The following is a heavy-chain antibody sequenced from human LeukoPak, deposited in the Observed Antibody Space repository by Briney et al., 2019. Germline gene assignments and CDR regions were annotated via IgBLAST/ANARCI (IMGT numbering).Heavy chain of an antibody. V-gene: IGHV4-39*01. J-gene: IGHJ3*02. D-gene: IGHD1-7*01. CDR2: IYYSGST. CDR1: GGSISSYY. Sequence: SETLSLTCTVSGGSISSYYWGWIRQPPGKGLEWIGSIYYSGSTYYNPSLKSRVTISVDTSKNQFSLKLSSVTAADTAVYYCARSVPYNWNYGTLGAFDIWGQGTMVTVSS. CDR3: ARSVPYNWNYGTLGAFDI.